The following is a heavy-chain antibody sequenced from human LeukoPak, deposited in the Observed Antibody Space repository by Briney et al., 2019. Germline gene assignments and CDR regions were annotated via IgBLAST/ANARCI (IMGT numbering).Heavy chain of an antibody. D-gene: IGHD6-13*01. CDR2: INHSGST. CDR1: GGSFSGYY. V-gene: IGHV4-34*01. J-gene: IGHJ4*02. CDR3: ARIAGPLDY. Sequence: PSETLSLTCAVYGGSFSGYYWSWIRQPPGKGLEWIGEINHSGSTNYNPSLKSRVTISVDTSKNQFSLKLSSVTAADTAVYYCARIAGPLDYWGQGTLVTFSS.